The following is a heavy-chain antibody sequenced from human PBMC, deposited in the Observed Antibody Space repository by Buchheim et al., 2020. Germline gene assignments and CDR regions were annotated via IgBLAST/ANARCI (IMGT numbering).Heavy chain of an antibody. V-gene: IGHV1-8*01. Sequence: QVQLVQSGAEVKKPGASVKVSCKASGYTFTSYDINWVRQATGQGLEWMGWMNPNSGNTGYAQKFQGRVTMTRNTSISTAYLERSSLRSEDTAVYYCAREVRQSSGYYYSWFDPWGQGTL. J-gene: IGHJ5*02. CDR3: AREVRQSSGYYYSWFDP. CDR2: MNPNSGNT. CDR1: GYTFTSYD. D-gene: IGHD3-22*01.